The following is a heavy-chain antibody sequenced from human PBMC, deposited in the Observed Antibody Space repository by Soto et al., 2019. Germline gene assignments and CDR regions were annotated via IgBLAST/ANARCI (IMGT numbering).Heavy chain of an antibody. D-gene: IGHD3-10*01. Sequence: ASVKVSCKASGYTFTSYGISWVRQAPGQGLEWMGWISAYNGNTNYAQKLQGRVTMTTDTSTSTAYMELRSLRSDDTAVYYCARDGNTMVRGVIIYYYGMDVWGQGTTVTVSS. J-gene: IGHJ6*02. CDR3: ARDGNTMVRGVIIYYYGMDV. V-gene: IGHV1-18*01. CDR2: ISAYNGNT. CDR1: GYTFTSYG.